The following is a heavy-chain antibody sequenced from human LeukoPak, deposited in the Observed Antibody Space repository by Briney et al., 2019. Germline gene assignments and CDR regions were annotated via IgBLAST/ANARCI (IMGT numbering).Heavy chain of an antibody. CDR3: ATSNDAKIAPFDH. Sequence: ETLSLTFTVSGVSMSAYQWSWVRQPPEKGLEWMGCINTKGETSYTPSLKSRVTTSVDTSKSQFSLRLTSVTAADTAVYYCATSNDAKIAPFDHWGQGAPVTLSP. D-gene: IGHD2-21*01. J-gene: IGHJ4*02. CDR1: GVSMSAYQ. V-gene: IGHV4-4*09. CDR2: INTKGET.